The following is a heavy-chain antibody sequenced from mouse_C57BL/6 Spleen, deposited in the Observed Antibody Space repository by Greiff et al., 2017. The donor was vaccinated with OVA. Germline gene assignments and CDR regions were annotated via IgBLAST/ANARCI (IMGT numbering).Heavy chain of an antibody. CDR3: SCGITTVVDCYFDV. J-gene: IGHJ1*03. V-gene: IGHV1-64*01. CDR1: GYTFTSYW. Sequence: QVQLQQPGAELVKPGASVKLSCKASGYTFTSYWMHWVKQRPGQGLEWIGMIHPNSGSTNYNEKFKSKATLTVAKSSRTAYMQLSSLTSEDSAVYDCSCGITTVVDCYFDVWGKGTTVTVSS. CDR2: IHPNSGST. D-gene: IGHD1-1*01.